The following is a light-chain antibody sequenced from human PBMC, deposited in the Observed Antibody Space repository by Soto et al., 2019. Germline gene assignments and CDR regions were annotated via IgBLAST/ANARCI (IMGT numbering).Light chain of an antibody. V-gene: IGKV3-20*01. CDR2: EAS. J-gene: IGKJ1*01. CDR3: QHYDSLRWT. CDR1: QSVSSSY. Sequence: EIVLTQSPGTLSLSPVERASLSFMASQSVSSSYLAWYQQKPGQAPRLLIYEASRRATGIPDRFSGSGSGTDFSLTISRLEPEDFAVYYCQHYDSLRWTFGLGTKVDIK.